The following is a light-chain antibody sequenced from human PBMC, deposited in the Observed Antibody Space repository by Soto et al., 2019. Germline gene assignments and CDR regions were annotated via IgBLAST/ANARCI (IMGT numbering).Light chain of an antibody. CDR1: SSDVGGYNY. CDR2: DVS. Sequence: QSALTQPASVSGSPAQSITISCTGTSSDVGGYNYVSWYQQHPGKAPKLMIYDVSIRPSGVSYRFSGSKSGNTASLTISGLQAEDEADYYCNSYTSSSTVIFGGGTKLTVL. J-gene: IGLJ2*01. CDR3: NSYTSSSTVI. V-gene: IGLV2-14*01.